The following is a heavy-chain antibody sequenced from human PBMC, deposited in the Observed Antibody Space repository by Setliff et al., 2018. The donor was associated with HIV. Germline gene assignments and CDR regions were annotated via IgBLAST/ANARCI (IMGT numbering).Heavy chain of an antibody. CDR3: AGHVGYSSSSLDY. D-gene: IGHD6-6*01. CDR1: GGSISSYY. J-gene: IGHJ4*02. Sequence: SETLSLTCTVSGGSISSYYWSWIRQPPGKGLEWIGYIYYSGTTHYNPSLKSRVTISVDTSKNQFSLKLSYVTAADTAVYYCAGHVGYSSSSLDYWGQGTLLTVSS. CDR2: IYYSGTT. V-gene: IGHV4-59*08.